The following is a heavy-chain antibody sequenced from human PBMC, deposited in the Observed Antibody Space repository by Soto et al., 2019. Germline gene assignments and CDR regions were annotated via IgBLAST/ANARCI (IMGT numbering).Heavy chain of an antibody. CDR1: GFTFSSYW. J-gene: IGHJ4*02. Sequence: EVQLVESGGGLVQPGGSLRLSCAASGFTFSSYWMHWVRQAPGKGLVWVSGINGDGKTATYADSVKGRFIISRDNDTNILYLQMNSLPAEDTAVYYCARPRYDCSGTTFDHWGQGSLFTASS. V-gene: IGHV3-74*01. CDR2: INGDGKTA. D-gene: IGHD3-22*01. CDR3: ARPRYDCSGTTFDH.